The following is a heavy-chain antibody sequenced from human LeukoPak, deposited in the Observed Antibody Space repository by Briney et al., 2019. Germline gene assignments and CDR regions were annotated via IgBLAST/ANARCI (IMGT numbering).Heavy chain of an antibody. CDR1: GYTFTSYD. V-gene: IGHV1-8*01. D-gene: IGHD3-10*01. J-gene: IGHJ4*02. CDR3: ARVTYYYGSGSYSIGY. CDR2: MNPNSGNT. Sequence: ASVKVSCKASGYTFTSYDINWVRQATGQGLEWMGWMNPNSGNTGYAQKFQGRVTMTRNTSISTAYMELSRVRSEDKAVYYCARVTYYYGSGSYSIGYWGQGTLVTVSS.